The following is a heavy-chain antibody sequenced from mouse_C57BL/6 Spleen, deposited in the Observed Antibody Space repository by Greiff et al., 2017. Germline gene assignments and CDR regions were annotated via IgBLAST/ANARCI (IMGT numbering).Heavy chain of an antibody. CDR3: ARGLYYDYDWYFDV. D-gene: IGHD2-4*01. J-gene: IGHJ1*03. Sequence: ESGPGLVKPSQSLSLTCSVTGYSITSGYYWNWIRQFPGNKLEWMGYISYDGSNNYNPSLKNRISITRDTSKNQFFLKLNSVTTEDTATYDCARGLYYDYDWYFDVWGTGTTVTVSS. CDR1: GYSITSGYY. V-gene: IGHV3-6*01. CDR2: ISYDGSN.